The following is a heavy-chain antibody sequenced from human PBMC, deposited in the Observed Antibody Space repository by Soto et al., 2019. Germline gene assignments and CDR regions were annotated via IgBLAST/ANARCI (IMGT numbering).Heavy chain of an antibody. J-gene: IGHJ4*02. CDR3: ARGGIGYCSSTSCYLNY. V-gene: IGHV4-34*01. CDR2: INHSGST. Sequence: SGPPCLTWAVDGGSFSDYYGSWIRQPPGKGLEWIGEINHSGSTNYNPSLKSRVTISVDTSKNQFSLKLSSVTAADTAVYYCARGGIGYCSSTSCYLNYWGQGTLVTVSS. CDR1: GGSFSDYY. D-gene: IGHD2-2*03.